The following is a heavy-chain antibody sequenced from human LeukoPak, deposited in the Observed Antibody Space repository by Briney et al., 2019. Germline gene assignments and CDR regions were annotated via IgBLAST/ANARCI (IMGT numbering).Heavy chain of an antibody. V-gene: IGHV3-30*02. CDR3: AKDYGYSGYDHFDY. CDR1: GFTFSNFG. D-gene: IGHD5-12*01. CDR2: IRYDGSNK. Sequence: GGSLRLSCAASGFTFSNFGMHWVRQAPGKGLEWVAFIRYDGSNKYYADSVKGRFTISRDNAKNSLYLQMNSLRAEDTALYYCAKDYGYSGYDHFDYWGQGTLVTVSS. J-gene: IGHJ4*02.